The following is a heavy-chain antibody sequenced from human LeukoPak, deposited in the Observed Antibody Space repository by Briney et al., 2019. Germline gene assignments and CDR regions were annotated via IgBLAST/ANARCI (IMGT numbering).Heavy chain of an antibody. Sequence: GGSLRLSCAASGFTFSSYGMHWVRQAPGKGLEWVAVIWDDGSKKYYADSVKGRFPISRGNSKNTLYLQMNSLRAEDTAVYYCARDKSGIAAMDYWGQGTLVTVSS. CDR2: IWDDGSKK. J-gene: IGHJ4*02. V-gene: IGHV3-33*01. CDR3: ARDKSGIAAMDY. D-gene: IGHD6-6*01. CDR1: GFTFSSYG.